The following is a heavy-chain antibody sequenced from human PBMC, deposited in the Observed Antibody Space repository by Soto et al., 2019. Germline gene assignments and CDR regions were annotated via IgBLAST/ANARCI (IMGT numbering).Heavy chain of an antibody. CDR3: ARSIAVAGTRFDY. Sequence: QVQLVESGGGVVQPGRSLRLSCAASGFTFSSYAMHWVRQAPGKGLEWVAVISYDGSNKYYADSVKGRFTISRDNSKNTPYLQMNSLRAEDTAVYYCARSIAVAGTRFDYWGQGTLVTVSS. D-gene: IGHD6-19*01. J-gene: IGHJ4*02. CDR2: ISYDGSNK. CDR1: GFTFSSYA. V-gene: IGHV3-30-3*01.